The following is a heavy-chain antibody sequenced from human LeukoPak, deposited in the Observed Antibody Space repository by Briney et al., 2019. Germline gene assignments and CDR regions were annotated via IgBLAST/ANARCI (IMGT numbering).Heavy chain of an antibody. V-gene: IGHV3-23*01. D-gene: IGHD6-19*01. J-gene: IGHJ3*02. CDR2: ISGSGGST. CDR3: AKDRSSGWQPHDAFDI. Sequence: PGGSLRLSCAASGFTFSSYAMSWVRQAPGKGLEWVSAISGSGGSTYYADSVKGRFTISRDNSKNTLYLQMNSLRAEDTAVYYCAKDRSSGWQPHDAFDIWGQGTMVTVSS. CDR1: GFTFSSYA.